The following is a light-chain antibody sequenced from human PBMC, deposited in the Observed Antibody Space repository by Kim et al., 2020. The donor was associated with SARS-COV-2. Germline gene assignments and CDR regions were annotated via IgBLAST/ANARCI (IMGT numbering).Light chain of an antibody. V-gene: IGKV1-5*01. CDR1: QSICSM. J-gene: IGKJ4*01. CDR2: DAS. Sequence: DRVTITFRASQSICSMLAWYQQKPGKAPKLLIYDASTLESGVPSRFRGGGSGTEFALTISSLQPDDFGTYYCQQYNNHILSFGGGTKVDIK. CDR3: QQYNNHILS.